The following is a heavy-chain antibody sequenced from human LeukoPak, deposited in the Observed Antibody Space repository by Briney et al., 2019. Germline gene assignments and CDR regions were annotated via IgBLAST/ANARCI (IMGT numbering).Heavy chain of an antibody. CDR1: GGSISSSSYY. CDR2: IYYSGST. CDR3: ARLRSRRAMGPFDY. D-gene: IGHD5-18*01. J-gene: IGHJ4*02. Sequence: SETLSLTCTVSGGSISSSSYYWGWIRQPPGKGLEWIGSIYYSGSTYYNPSLKSRVTISVDTSKNQFSLKLSSVTAADTAVYYCARLRSRRAMGPFDYWGQGTLVTVSS. V-gene: IGHV4-39*01.